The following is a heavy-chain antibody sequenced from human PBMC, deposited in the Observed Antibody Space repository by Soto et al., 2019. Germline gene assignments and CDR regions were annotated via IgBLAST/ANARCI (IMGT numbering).Heavy chain of an antibody. CDR1: GGSISSYY. J-gene: IGHJ6*02. CDR3: ARDIRGTNYYYYGMDV. D-gene: IGHD2-8*01. V-gene: IGHV4-59*01. CDR2: IYYSGST. Sequence: QVQLQESGPGLVKPSETLSLTCTVSGGSISSYYWSWIRQPPGKGLEWIGYIYYSGSTNYNPSLKDRVPMSGXTXQHXFSLKLSSVTAADTAVYYCARDIRGTNYYYYGMDVWGQGTTVTVSS.